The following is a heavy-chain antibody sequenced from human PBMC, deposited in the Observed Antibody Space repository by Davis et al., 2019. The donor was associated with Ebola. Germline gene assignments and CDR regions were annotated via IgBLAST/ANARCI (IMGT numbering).Heavy chain of an antibody. Sequence: AASVKVSCKASEVTFSSYTISWVRQAPGQGLEWMGIIHLSSGSTRYVQEFQGRVTMTRDTSTSTVYMELSSLRSEDTAVYYCARGEYYFDYWGQGTLVTVSS. D-gene: IGHD3-10*01. CDR1: EVTFSSYT. CDR3: ARGEYYFDY. J-gene: IGHJ4*02. V-gene: IGHV1-46*01. CDR2: IHLSSGST.